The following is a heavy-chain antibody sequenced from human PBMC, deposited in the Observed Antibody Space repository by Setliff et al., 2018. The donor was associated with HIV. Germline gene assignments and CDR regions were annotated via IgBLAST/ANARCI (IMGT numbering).Heavy chain of an antibody. CDR3: ARGAVDDDYFEH. J-gene: IGHJ4*02. CDR1: GYTFSGYY. V-gene: IGHV1-2*02. Sequence: ASVKVSCKASGYTFSGYYMHWVRQAPGQGLEWMGWINPNNGGTNYAQKFQGRVSMTRDTSIFTAYMELSRLRSDDTAVYYCARGAVDDDYFEHWGQGTLVTVSS. D-gene: IGHD2-15*01. CDR2: INPNNGGT.